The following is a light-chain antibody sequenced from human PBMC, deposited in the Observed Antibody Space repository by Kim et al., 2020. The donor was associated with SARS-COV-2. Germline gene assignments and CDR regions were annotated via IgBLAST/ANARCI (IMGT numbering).Light chain of an antibody. V-gene: IGLV3-1*01. CDR3: QAWDSGTAV. J-gene: IGLJ2*01. CDR2: QNN. CDR1: KLGDKY. Sequence: SYELTQPPSVSVSPGQTASITCSGDKLGDKYACWYQQKPGQSPVLVIYQNNNRPSGIPERFSGSNSGNTTTLTISGTQAMDEADYYCQAWDSGTAVFGGGTQLNV.